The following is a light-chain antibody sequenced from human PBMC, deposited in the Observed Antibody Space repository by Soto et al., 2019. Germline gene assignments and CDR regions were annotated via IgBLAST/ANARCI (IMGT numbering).Light chain of an antibody. V-gene: IGKV1-39*01. J-gene: IGKJ1*01. Sequence: DIHLTQSPSTLSASVGDRVTITCRASQTISHWLAWYQQKPGKAPKLLIYAASSLQSGVPSRFSGSGPGTDFTLTISSLQPEDFATYYCQQSYSTPTFGQGTKVDI. CDR3: QQSYSTPT. CDR2: AAS. CDR1: QTISHW.